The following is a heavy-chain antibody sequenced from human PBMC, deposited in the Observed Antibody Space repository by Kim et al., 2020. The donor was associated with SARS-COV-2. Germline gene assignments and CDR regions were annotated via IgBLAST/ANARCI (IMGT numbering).Heavy chain of an antibody. CDR3: AKALARNAFHV. V-gene: IGHV3-23*01. J-gene: IGHJ3*01. Sequence: YAADVRGRFTISRDNAKNKLNTKMNSVKADDTAVYYSAKALARNAFHVWGQGTMVTVSS. D-gene: IGHD1-1*01.